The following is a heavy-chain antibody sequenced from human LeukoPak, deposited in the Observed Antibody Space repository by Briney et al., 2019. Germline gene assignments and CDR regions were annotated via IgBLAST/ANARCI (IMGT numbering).Heavy chain of an antibody. V-gene: IGHV4-4*07. Sequence: KPSETLSLTCTVSGGSISSYYWSWIRQPAGKGLEWIGRIYTSGSTNYNPSLKSRVTMSVDTSKSQFSLKLSSVTAADTAVYYCARDESSGWGNWFDPWGQGTLVTVSS. CDR1: GGSISSYY. J-gene: IGHJ5*02. CDR2: IYTSGST. CDR3: ARDESSGWGNWFDP. D-gene: IGHD6-19*01.